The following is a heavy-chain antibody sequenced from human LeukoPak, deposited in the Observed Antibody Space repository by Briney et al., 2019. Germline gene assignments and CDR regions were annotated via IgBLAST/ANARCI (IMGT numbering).Heavy chain of an antibody. CDR1: GYTFTSYG. Sequence: ASVKVSCKASGYTFTSYGISWVRQAPGQGLEWMGWISAYNGNTNYAQKLQGRVTMTTDTSTSTAYMELRSPRSDDTAVYYRARGLAKQWLVDYWGQGTLVTVSS. V-gene: IGHV1-18*01. CDR3: ARGLAKQWLVDY. CDR2: ISAYNGNT. D-gene: IGHD6-19*01. J-gene: IGHJ4*02.